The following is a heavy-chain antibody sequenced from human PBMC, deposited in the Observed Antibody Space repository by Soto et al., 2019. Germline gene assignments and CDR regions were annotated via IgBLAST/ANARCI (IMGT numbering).Heavy chain of an antibody. CDR1: GGSFSAYY. V-gene: IGHV4-34*01. CDR2: INHSGGT. CDR3: ARGSVDTVDSSGLYEY. J-gene: IGHJ4*02. D-gene: IGHD3-22*01. Sequence: QVLLQQWGAGLLKPSETLSLTCAVYGGSFSAYYWSWIRQPPGKGLEWIGEINHSGGTSYNPSLKSRVTISVDTSKSQFSLKLTSVTAADRAVYYCARGSVDTVDSSGLYEYWGQGTPVTVSS.